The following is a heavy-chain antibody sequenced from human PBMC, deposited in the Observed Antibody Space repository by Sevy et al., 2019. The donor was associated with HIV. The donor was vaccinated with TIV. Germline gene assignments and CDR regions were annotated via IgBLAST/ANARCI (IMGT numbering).Heavy chain of an antibody. V-gene: IGHV3-30*18. Sequence: GGSLRLSCAASGFTFSSYGMHWVRQAPGKGLEWVAVISYDGSNKYYADSVKGRFTISRDKSKNTLYLHMNSLRAEDTAVNYDAKDRTTGIAAAGTPFDYWGQGTLVTVSS. J-gene: IGHJ4*02. D-gene: IGHD6-13*01. CDR1: GFTFSSYG. CDR3: AKDRTTGIAAAGTPFDY. CDR2: ISYDGSNK.